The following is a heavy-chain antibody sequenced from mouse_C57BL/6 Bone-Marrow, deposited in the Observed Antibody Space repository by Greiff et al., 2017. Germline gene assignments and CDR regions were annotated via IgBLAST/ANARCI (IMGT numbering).Heavy chain of an antibody. CDR1: GYTFTSYW. CDR3: AREGGIRNWYFDV. J-gene: IGHJ1*03. V-gene: IGHV1-69*01. CDR2: IDPSDSYT. Sequence: QVQLQQPGAELVMPGASVKLSCKASGYTFTSYWMHWVQQRPGQGLEWIGEIDPSDSYTNYNQKFKGKSTLTVDKSSSTAYMQLSSLTSEDSAVYYCAREGGIRNWYFDVWGTGTTVTVSS.